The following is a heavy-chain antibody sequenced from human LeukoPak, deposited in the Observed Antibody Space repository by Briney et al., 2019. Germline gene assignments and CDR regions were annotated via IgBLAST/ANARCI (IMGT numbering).Heavy chain of an antibody. V-gene: IGHV4-61*02. J-gene: IGHJ6*02. Sequence: SETLSLTCTVSGGSISSGPYYWSWIRQPAGKGLEWIGRVYPSGSTNYNPSLKSRVTISEDTSKNQLSLRLTSVTAADTAVYYCASARGRASSSWDYYYYYAMDVWGQGTSVTVSS. CDR1: GGSISSGPYY. CDR3: ASARGRASSSWDYYYYYAMDV. D-gene: IGHD6-13*01. CDR2: VYPSGST.